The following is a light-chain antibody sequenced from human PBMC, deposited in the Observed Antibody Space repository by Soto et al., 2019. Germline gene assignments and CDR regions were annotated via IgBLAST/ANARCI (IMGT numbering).Light chain of an antibody. CDR2: DVI. V-gene: IGLV2-14*03. J-gene: IGLJ1*01. CDR3: SSYTFSSAYV. CDR1: SSDIGAFNH. Sequence: QSVLTQPASVSDSPGQSITISCIGTSSDIGAFNHVSWHKQHPGKAPKPITYDVINRPSGVSNRFSGSKTGNTTSLIISGLQAMDYADCYCSSYTFSSAYVCGSGTKVTVL.